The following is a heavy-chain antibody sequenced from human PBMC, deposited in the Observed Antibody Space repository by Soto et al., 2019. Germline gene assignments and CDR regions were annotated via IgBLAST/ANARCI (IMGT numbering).Heavy chain of an antibody. CDR2: ISGTGKDA. D-gene: IGHD6-6*01. Sequence: GGSLRLSCATSGFTFSNYRMNWVRQAPGKGLEWVASISGTGKDAFYRDSVKGRFTISRDNAESSLVLQMNSLTVDDTAVYHCARVHLVRTSSYYCGMDVWGPGTTVTVSS. CDR3: ARVHLVRTSSYYCGMDV. J-gene: IGHJ6*02. CDR1: GFTFSNYR. V-gene: IGHV3-21*06.